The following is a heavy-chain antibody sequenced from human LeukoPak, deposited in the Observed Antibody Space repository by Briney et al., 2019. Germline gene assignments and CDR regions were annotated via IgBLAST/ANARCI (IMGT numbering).Heavy chain of an antibody. J-gene: IGHJ4*02. CDR3: ASLPGYSSG. CDR2: ISWNSGSI. V-gene: IGHV3-9*01. Sequence: GGSLRLSCAASGFTFDDYAMHWVRQAPGKGLEWVSGISWNSGSIGYADSVKGRFTISRDNSKNTLYLQMNSLRAEDTALYYCASLPGYSSGWGQGTLVTVSS. D-gene: IGHD6-19*01. CDR1: GFTFDDYA.